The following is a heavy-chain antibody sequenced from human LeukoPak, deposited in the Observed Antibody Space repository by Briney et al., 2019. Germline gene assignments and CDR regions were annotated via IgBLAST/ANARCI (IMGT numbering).Heavy chain of an antibody. V-gene: IGHV3-33*08. Sequence: GGSLRLSCAASGFTFSSYGMPWVRQAPGKGLEWVAVIWYDGSNKYYADSVKGRFTISRDNSKNTLYLQMNSLRAEDTAVYYCARDILYDFWSGYYPVDYYYGMDVWGQGTTVTVSS. J-gene: IGHJ6*02. D-gene: IGHD3-3*01. CDR2: IWYDGSNK. CDR3: ARDILYDFWSGYYPVDYYYGMDV. CDR1: GFTFSSYG.